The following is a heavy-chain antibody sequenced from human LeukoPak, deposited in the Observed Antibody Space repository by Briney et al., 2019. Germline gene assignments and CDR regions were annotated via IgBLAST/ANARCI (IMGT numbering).Heavy chain of an antibody. CDR1: GYTFTSYD. D-gene: IGHD3-10*01. V-gene: IGHV1-8*01. CDR2: MNPNSGNT. CDR3: ARSSEVRGVIITSGFDP. Sequence: GASVKVSCKASGYTFTSYDINWVRQATGQGLEWMGWMNPNSGNTGYAQKFQGRVTMTRNTSINTAYMELSSLRSEDTAVYYCARSSEVRGVIITSGFDPWGQGTLVTVSS. J-gene: IGHJ5*02.